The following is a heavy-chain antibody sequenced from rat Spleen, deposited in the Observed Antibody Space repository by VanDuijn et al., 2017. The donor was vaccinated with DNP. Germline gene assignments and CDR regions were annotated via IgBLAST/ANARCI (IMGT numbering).Heavy chain of an antibody. CDR2: ITNSGDST. J-gene: IGHJ2*01. V-gene: IGHV5S23*01. CDR1: GFTFSYYY. CDR3: TREDWVLDY. D-gene: IGHD5-1*01. Sequence: EVQLVESGGGLVQPGRSLKLSCTASGFTFSYYYMVWVRQAPTKGLEWVASITNSGDSTYYSDSVKGRFTISRDNAKSTLYLQMDSLRSEDTATYYCTREDWVLDYWGQGVMVTVSS.